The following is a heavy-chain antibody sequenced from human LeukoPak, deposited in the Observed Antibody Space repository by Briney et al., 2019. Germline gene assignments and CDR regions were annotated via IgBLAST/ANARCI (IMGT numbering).Heavy chain of an antibody. CDR2: INPDGGST. CDR3: ARAYSGYGRYFDY. Sequence: ASVKVSCKASGYTFSSYYLHWVRQAPGRGLEWMGIINPDGGSTTYAQKIQGRVTMTRDMSTSTVYMEVSSLRSEDTAVYYCARAYSGYGRYFDYWGQGTLVTVSS. J-gene: IGHJ4*02. D-gene: IGHD5-12*01. CDR1: GYTFSSYY. V-gene: IGHV1-46*01.